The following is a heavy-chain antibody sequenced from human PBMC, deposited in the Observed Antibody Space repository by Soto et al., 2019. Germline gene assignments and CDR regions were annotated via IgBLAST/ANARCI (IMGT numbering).Heavy chain of an antibody. CDR3: AKAAYDCSGYYRPDDAFDI. CDR1: GFTFSSYG. V-gene: IGHV3-30*18. Sequence: QVQLVESGGGVVQPGRSLRLSCATSGFTFSSYGMHWVRQAPGKGLRWVAGISYDGSNKYYADSVKGQFTISRDNSKNTLYLQMNSLRAEDTAVYYCAKAAYDCSGYYRPDDAFDIWGQGTMVTVSS. D-gene: IGHD3-22*01. J-gene: IGHJ3*02. CDR2: ISYDGSNK.